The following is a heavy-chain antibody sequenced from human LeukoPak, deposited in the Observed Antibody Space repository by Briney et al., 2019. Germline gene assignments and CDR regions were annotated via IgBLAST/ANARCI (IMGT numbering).Heavy chain of an antibody. V-gene: IGHV3-23*01. J-gene: IGHJ4*02. CDR3: ARDQYYGSGSYYVN. CDR2: ISSSGSGDNT. Sequence: GGSLRLSCAASGVTLSTYAMSWARQAPGKGLEWVSGISSSGSGDNTYYADSVKGRFTISRDNAKNSLYLQMNSLRAEDTAVYYCARDQYYGSGSYYVNWGQGTLVTVSS. D-gene: IGHD3-10*01. CDR1: GVTLSTYA.